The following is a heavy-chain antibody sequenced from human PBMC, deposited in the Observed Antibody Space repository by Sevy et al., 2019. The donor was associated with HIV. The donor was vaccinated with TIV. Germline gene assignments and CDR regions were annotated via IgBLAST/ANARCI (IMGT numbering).Heavy chain of an antibody. CDR1: GYTLTKLS. CDR2: FAPQYGET. CDR3: ITVGLRYYSGSSSYQGDWFDP. Sequence: ASVKVSCKVSGYTLTKLSIHWVRQAPGKGLEWMGEFAPQYGETIYAQRFQGRLTMTVDTSPDTAFMEQSSLTSEDTAIYYCITVGLRYYSGSSSYQGDWFDPWGQGTLVTVSS. D-gene: IGHD2-15*01. V-gene: IGHV1-24*01. J-gene: IGHJ5*02.